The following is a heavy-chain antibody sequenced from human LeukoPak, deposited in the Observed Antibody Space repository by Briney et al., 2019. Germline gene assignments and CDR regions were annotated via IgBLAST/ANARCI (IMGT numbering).Heavy chain of an antibody. V-gene: IGHV3-15*01. D-gene: IGHD1-26*01. Sequence: GGSLRLSCAASGFTFSNAWMSWVRQAPGKGLEWVGRIKSKTDGGTTDYAAPVKGRFTISRDDSQNTLYLQMNSLKTEDTAEYYCTTGAPRAYSGSYSNCWGQGTLVTVSS. CDR3: TTGAPRAYSGSYSNC. CDR1: GFTFSNAW. CDR2: IKSKTDGGTT. J-gene: IGHJ4*02.